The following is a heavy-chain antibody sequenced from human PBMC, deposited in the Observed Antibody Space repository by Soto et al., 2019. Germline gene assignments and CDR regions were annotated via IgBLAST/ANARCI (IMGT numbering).Heavy chain of an antibody. Sequence: GGSLRLSCAASGFTFSSYAMSWVRQAPGKGLEWVSAISGSGGSTYYADSVKGRFTISRDNSKNTLYLQMNSLRAEDTAVYYCAKDPGYDILTGYWFDPLGQGTLVTVSS. J-gene: IGHJ5*02. CDR3: AKDPGYDILTGYWFDP. V-gene: IGHV3-23*01. CDR2: ISGSGGST. D-gene: IGHD3-9*01. CDR1: GFTFSSYA.